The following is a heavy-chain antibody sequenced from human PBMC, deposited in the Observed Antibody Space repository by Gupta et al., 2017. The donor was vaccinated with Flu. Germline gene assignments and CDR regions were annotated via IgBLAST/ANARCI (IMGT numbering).Heavy chain of an antibody. Sequence: VSGGSISSYHWSWIRQPAGKGLEWIGRIYSSGTTHYNPSLKSRVTMSIDTSKNQLSLRLTSVTAADTAVYYGARYFDSRYTHWFDPWGQGTLVTVSS. CDR3: ARYFDSRYTHWFDP. D-gene: IGHD3-22*01. V-gene: IGHV4-59*10. CDR2: IYSSGTT. CDR1: GGSISSYH. J-gene: IGHJ5*02.